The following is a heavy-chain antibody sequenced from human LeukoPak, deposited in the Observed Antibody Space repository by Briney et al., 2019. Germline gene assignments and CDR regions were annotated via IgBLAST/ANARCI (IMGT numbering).Heavy chain of an antibody. Sequence: SETLSLTCTVSGHSISSGYYWGWIRQSPGKGLEWIGSIYHSGRTYYNPSLKSRLTISLDTSKNQFSLKLSSVTAADTAVYYCTGKYYYDSSGYYYADYWGQGTLVTVSS. CDR3: TGKYYYDSSGYYYADY. V-gene: IGHV4-38-2*02. D-gene: IGHD3-22*01. CDR2: IYHSGRT. J-gene: IGHJ4*02. CDR1: GHSISSGYY.